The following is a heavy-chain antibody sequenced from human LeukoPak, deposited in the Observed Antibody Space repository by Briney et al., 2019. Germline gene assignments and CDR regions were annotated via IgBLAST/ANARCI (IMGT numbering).Heavy chain of an antibody. V-gene: IGHV1-2*02. CDR1: GYTFTGYY. J-gene: IGHJ6*02. CDR2: INPNSGGT. D-gene: IGHD6-13*01. Sequence: ASVKVSCKASGYTFTGYYMHWARQAPGQGLEWMGWINPNSGGTNYAQKFQGRVTMTRDTSISTAYMELSRLRSDDTAVYYCAREKHWQQLEDYYGMDVWGQGTTVTVSS. CDR3: AREKHWQQLEDYYGMDV.